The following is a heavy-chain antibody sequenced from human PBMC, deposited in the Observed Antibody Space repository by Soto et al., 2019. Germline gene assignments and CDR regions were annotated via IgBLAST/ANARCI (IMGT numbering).Heavy chain of an antibody. J-gene: IGHJ6*02. CDR1: GFTFSSYE. D-gene: IGHD2-2*02. Sequence: GGSLRLSCAASGFTFSSYEMNWVRQAPGKGLEWVSYISSSGSTIYYADSVKGRFTISRDNAKNSLYLQMNGLRAEGTAVYYCEKDDLGYCSSTSCYTGLINYYYYGMDVWGRGTTVTVSS. CDR2: ISSSGSTI. CDR3: EKDDLGYCSSTSCYTGLINYYYYGMDV. V-gene: IGHV3-48*03.